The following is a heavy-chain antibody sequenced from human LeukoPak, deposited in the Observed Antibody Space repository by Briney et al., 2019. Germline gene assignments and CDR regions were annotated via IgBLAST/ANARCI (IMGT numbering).Heavy chain of an antibody. D-gene: IGHD3-22*01. CDR3: ARDYDSKYYYYMDV. Sequence: SETLSLTCTVSGGSISSYYWSWIRQPPGKGLEWIGYIYYSGSTNYNPSLKSRVTISVDTSKNQFSLKLSSVTAADTAVYYCARDYDSKYYYYMDVWGKGTTVTISS. J-gene: IGHJ6*03. V-gene: IGHV4-59*12. CDR2: IYYSGST. CDR1: GGSISSYY.